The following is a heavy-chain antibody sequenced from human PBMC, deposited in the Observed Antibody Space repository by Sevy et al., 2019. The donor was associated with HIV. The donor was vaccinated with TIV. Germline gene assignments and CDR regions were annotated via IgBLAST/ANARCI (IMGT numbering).Heavy chain of an antibody. CDR3: ARGKVLIDH. CDR1: GGSFNDFY. J-gene: IGHJ4*02. V-gene: IGHV4-59*01. D-gene: IGHD3-10*01. CDR2: IYYNGTT. Sequence: SETLSLTCTVSGGSFNDFYWSWIRQSPGRGLEWIGYIYYNGTTNSNPSLRRRVTISAQTSKSQISLRLNSVTAADTAVYYCARGKVLIDHWGQGIVVTVSS.